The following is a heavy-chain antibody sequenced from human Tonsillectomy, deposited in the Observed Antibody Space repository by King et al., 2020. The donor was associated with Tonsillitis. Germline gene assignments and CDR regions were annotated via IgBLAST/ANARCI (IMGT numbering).Heavy chain of an antibody. CDR2: IRSKTEGGTT. J-gene: IGHJ4*02. CDR3: NPVPTAAN. D-gene: IGHD1-26*01. V-gene: IGHV3-15*01. Sequence: VQLVESGGGLVEPGGSLRLSCATSDFTFSNARMTWVRQAPGKGLEWVGRIRSKTEGGTTDYAAPVKGRFTISRDDSKNTVFLQMNSLKREDTAVYYCNPVPTAANGGQGTLVTVSA. CDR1: DFTFSNAR.